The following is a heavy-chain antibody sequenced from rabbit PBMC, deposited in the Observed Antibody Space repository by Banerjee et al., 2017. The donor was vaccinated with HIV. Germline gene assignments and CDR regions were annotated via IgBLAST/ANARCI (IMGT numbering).Heavy chain of an antibody. V-gene: IGHV1S45*01. Sequence: QEQLVESGGGLVQPEGSLTLTCTASGFSFSNKYVMCWVRQAPGKGLEWIACIYTSSGSTDYASWVNGRVTISLDNSQNTVPLQMTNLTAADTATYFCARDDGGVVGYDWDLWGQGTLVTVS. J-gene: IGHJ3*01. CDR3: ARDDGGVVGYDWDL. D-gene: IGHD6-1*01. CDR1: GFSFSNKYV. CDR2: IYTSSGST.